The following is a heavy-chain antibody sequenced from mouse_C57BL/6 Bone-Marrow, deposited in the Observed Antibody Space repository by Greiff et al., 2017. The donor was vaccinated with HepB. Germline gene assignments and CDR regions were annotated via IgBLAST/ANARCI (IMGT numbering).Heavy chain of an antibody. CDR3: AAYYYGSLYYFDY. Sequence: VQGVESGPGLVQPSQSLSITCTVSGFSLTSYGVHWVRQSPGKGLEWLGVIRRGGSTDYNAAFMSRLSITKDNSKSQVFFKMNSLQADDTAIYYCAAYYYGSLYYFDYWGQGTTLTVSS. D-gene: IGHD1-1*01. V-gene: IGHV2-5*01. CDR1: GFSLTSYG. J-gene: IGHJ2*01. CDR2: IRRGGST.